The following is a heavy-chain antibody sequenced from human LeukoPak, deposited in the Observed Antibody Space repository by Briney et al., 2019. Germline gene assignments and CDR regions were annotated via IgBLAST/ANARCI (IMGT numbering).Heavy chain of an antibody. D-gene: IGHD2-15*01. CDR3: ARGPQFCSGGSCYGYYFDY. J-gene: IGHJ4*02. CDR2: ISSSGSYI. CDR1: GFTFSSYS. Sequence: PGGSLRLSCAASGFTFSSYSMNWVRQPPGKGLEWVSSISSSGSYIYYADSVKGRFSISSDSAKNSLYLQMNSLRAEDTAVYYCARGPQFCSGGSCYGYYFDYWGQGTLVTVSS. V-gene: IGHV3-21*01.